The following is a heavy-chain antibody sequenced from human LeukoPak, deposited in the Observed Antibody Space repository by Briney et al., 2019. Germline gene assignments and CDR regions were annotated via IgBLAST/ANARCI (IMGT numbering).Heavy chain of an antibody. Sequence: PGGSLRLSCAASGFTFANYAMSWVRQGPGKGLEWVSTITGSGGSRYDADSVKGRFTISRDNSKNTLFLQMNSLRADDTAVYFCAKDQKSIAATGYDYWGQGTLVTVSS. CDR2: ITGSGGSR. V-gene: IGHV3-23*01. D-gene: IGHD6-13*01. CDR1: GFTFANYA. CDR3: AKDQKSIAATGYDY. J-gene: IGHJ4*02.